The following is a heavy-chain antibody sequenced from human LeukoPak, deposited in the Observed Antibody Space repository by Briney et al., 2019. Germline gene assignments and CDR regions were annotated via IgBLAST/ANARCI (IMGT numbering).Heavy chain of an antibody. V-gene: IGHV3-66*01. J-gene: IGHJ4*02. CDR3: ARTTTFAPHFDY. Sequence: AGGSLRLSCAASGSTVSSNYMSWVRQAPGKGLEWVSVIYSGGTTYYADSVKGRFTISRDNSKNTLYLQMNSLRAEDTAVYYCARTTTFAPHFDYWGQGTLVTVSS. D-gene: IGHD1-1*01. CDR1: GSTVSSNY. CDR2: IYSGGTT.